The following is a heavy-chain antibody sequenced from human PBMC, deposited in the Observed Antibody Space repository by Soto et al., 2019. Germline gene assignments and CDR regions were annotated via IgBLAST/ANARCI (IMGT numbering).Heavy chain of an antibody. V-gene: IGHV3-7*01. Sequence: EVQLVGSGGGLVQPGGSLRLSCAASGFTFSSYWMSWVRQAPGKGLEWVANIKQDGSEKYYVDSVKGRFTISRDNAKNSLYLQMNSLRAEDTAVYYCARATSVSSSWYGWFDPWGQGTLVTVSS. CDR2: IKQDGSEK. CDR3: ARATSVSSSWYGWFDP. CDR1: GFTFSSYW. D-gene: IGHD6-13*01. J-gene: IGHJ5*02.